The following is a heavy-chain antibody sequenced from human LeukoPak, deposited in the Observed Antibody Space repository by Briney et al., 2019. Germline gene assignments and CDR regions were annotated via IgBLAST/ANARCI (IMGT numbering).Heavy chain of an antibody. CDR2: IYTSGST. D-gene: IGHD6-13*01. CDR3: ARSIAAAGLYYYYYYYMDV. V-gene: IGHV4-61*02. J-gene: IGHJ6*03. CDR1: GGSISSGSYY. Sequence: PSETLSLTCTVSGGSISSGSYYWSWIRQPAGKGLEWIGRIYTSGSTNYNPSLKSRVTISVDTSKNQFSLKLSSVTAADTAVYYCARSIAAAGLYYYYYYYMDVWGKGTTVTVSS.